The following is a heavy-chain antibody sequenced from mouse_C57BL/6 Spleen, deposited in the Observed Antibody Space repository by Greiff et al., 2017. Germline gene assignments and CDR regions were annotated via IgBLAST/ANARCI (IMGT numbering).Heavy chain of an antibody. CDR1: GYAFSSSW. V-gene: IGHV1-82*01. CDR3: ADYYGSSFAY. Sequence: VQRVESGPELVKPGASVKISCKASGYAFSSSWMNWVKQRPGKGLEWIGRIYPGDGDTNYNGKFKGKATLTADKSSSTAYMQLSSLTSEDSAVYFCADYYGSSFAYWGQGTLVTVSA. D-gene: IGHD1-1*01. J-gene: IGHJ3*01. CDR2: IYPGDGDT.